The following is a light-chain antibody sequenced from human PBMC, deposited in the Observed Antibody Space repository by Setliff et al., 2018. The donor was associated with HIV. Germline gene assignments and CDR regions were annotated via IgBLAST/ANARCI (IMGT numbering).Light chain of an antibody. CDR3: AVWDNGLKGYV. Sequence: QSALSQPPSASGTPGQRVTISCSGSSSNIGVNVVNWYQHLPGTSPKLLIYNNYQRPSGVPDRFSGSKSGSSGSLAISGLQSEDEADYYCAVWDNGLKGYVFGTGTKGTVL. J-gene: IGLJ1*01. CDR1: SSNIGVNV. CDR2: NNY. V-gene: IGLV1-44*01.